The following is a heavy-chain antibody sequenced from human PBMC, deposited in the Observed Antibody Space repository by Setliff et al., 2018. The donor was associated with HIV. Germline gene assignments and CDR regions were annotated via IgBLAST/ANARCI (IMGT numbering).Heavy chain of an antibody. V-gene: IGHV1-69*05. Sequence: SVKVSCKASGGTFGSYAISWVRQAPGQGLEGLGGNIPMFGTVSYAQKFQGRVTITTDESTSTAYMDLSSLRYEDTAIYYCARGEVIIDSYYYMNVWGKGTTVTVSS. CDR3: ARGEVIIDSYYYMNV. J-gene: IGHJ6*03. CDR2: NIPMFGTV. CDR1: GGTFGSYA.